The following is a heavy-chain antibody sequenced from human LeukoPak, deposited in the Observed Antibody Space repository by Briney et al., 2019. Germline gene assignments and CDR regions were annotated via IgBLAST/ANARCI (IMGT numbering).Heavy chain of an antibody. D-gene: IGHD6-19*01. Sequence: SQTLSLTCAVSGGSVSRGYYYWSWIRQPAGERLEWIGRIYTDGSTYYNPSLKSRVTISLDTSKNHFSLKLTSVTAAVTAVYYCAREAVSGPFHYWGQGTLVTVSS. J-gene: IGHJ4*02. CDR2: IYTDGST. V-gene: IGHV4-61*02. CDR3: AREAVSGPFHY. CDR1: GGSVSRGYYY.